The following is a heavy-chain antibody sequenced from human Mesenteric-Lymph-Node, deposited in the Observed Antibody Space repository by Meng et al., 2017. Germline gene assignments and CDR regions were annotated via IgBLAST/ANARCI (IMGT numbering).Heavy chain of an antibody. CDR1: GFTIRDYG. CDR2: VYSDGSKK. CDR3: ARDLTVGSFDY. V-gene: IGHV3-33*01. D-gene: IGHD2-15*01. J-gene: IGHJ4*02. Sequence: GGSLRLSCAAFGFTIRDYGMHWVRQAPGKGLEGVAGVYSDGSKKVYGDSVKGRLTISRDFSKNILYLQMNSLTVEDTAVYYCARDLTVGSFDYGGQGTLVTVSS.